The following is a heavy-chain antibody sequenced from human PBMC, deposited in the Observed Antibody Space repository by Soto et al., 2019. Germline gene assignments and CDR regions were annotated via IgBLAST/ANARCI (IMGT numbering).Heavy chain of an antibody. J-gene: IGHJ4*02. Sequence: EVQLVESGGGLVQPGRSLRLSCAVSGFTFDDYAMHWVRQAPGKGLEWVSSISWNRRSIGYADSVKGRFIISRDNAKKYLYLQMNSLRAEDTALYYCAKDIRYGDYNEDPYVDYWGQGTLVTVSS. V-gene: IGHV3-9*01. CDR3: AKDIRYGDYNEDPYVDY. CDR2: ISWNRRSI. CDR1: GFTFDDYA. D-gene: IGHD4-17*01.